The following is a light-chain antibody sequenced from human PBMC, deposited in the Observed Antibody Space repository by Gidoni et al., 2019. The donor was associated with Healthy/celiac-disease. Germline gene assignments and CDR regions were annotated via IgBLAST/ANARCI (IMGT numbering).Light chain of an antibody. J-gene: IGKJ2*01. V-gene: IGKV1-33*01. Sequence: DIQMTQSPSSLSASVGDRVTITCQASQDISNYLNWYQRKPGKAPKLLIYDASNLETGVPSRFSGSGSGTDFTFTISSLQPEDIATYYCQQYDNLPYTFGQXTKLEIK. CDR2: DAS. CDR3: QQYDNLPYT. CDR1: QDISNY.